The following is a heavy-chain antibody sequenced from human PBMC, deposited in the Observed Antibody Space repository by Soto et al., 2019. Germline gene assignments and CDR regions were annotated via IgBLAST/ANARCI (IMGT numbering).Heavy chain of an antibody. Sequence: QVQLVQSGAEVKKPGSSVKVSCKASGGTFSSYAISWVRQAPGQGLEWMGGIGPIIGAAQYAEKLRARVNIIADEFTSTAYMEMSSLSSGDAAVYYWPGGSPRESRGGSNIVVPELDAFDMWDLGTMV. D-gene: IGHD2-15*01. J-gene: IGHJ3*02. CDR1: GGTFSSYA. CDR3: PGGSPRESRGGSNIVVPELDAFDM. V-gene: IGHV1-69*01. CDR2: IGPIIGAA.